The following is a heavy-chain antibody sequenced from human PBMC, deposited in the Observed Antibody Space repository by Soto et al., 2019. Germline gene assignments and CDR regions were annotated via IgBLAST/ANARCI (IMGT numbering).Heavy chain of an antibody. Sequence: QVQLVESGGGVVQPGRSLRLSCAASGFTFSSYAMHWVRQAPGKGLEWVAVISYDGSNKYYADSVKGRFTISRDNSKNTLYLQMNSPRAEDTAVYYCARDDNDYGDYWGQGTLVTVPS. CDR2: ISYDGSNK. CDR1: GFTFSSYA. J-gene: IGHJ4*02. V-gene: IGHV3-30-3*01. D-gene: IGHD2-8*01. CDR3: ARDDNDYGDY.